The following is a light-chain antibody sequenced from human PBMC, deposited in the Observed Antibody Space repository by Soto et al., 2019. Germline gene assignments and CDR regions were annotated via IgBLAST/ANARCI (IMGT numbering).Light chain of an antibody. CDR1: QSISSW. CDR3: QQYNSFPT. Sequence: DIQMTQSPSTLSASVGDRVTITCRARQSISSWLAWYQQKPGKAPKLLIYDASSLESGVPSTFSGSGSGTEFPLTISSLQPDDFATYYCQQYNSFPTFGQGTRLEIK. V-gene: IGKV1-5*01. J-gene: IGKJ5*01. CDR2: DAS.